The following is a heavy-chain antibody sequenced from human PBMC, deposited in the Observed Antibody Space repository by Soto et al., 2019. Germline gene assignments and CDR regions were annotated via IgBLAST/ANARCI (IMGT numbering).Heavy chain of an antibody. V-gene: IGHV3-33*01. CDR3: ARDLSDGSGSD. Sequence: QVQLVESGGGVVQPGTSLRLSCAASGFTFSSYGFHWVRQAPGKGLEWVADIWSDGSKQYYADPVKGRFTISRDDSKNTLYLQMNSLTADDTAVYYCARDLSDGSGSDWGQGTLVTVSS. D-gene: IGHD3-10*01. CDR1: GFTFSSYG. J-gene: IGHJ4*02. CDR2: IWSDGSKQ.